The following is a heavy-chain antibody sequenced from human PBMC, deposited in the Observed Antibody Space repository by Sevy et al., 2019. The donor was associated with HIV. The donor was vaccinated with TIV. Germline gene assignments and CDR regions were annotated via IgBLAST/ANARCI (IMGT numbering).Heavy chain of an antibody. Sequence: GGSLRLSCAASGFTLSSYWRTWVRQAPGKGLEWVANIDQDGSTKDYVDSGKGRFTVSRDNAKNSLYLQMDSLRVEDTAVYYCARDRYSGTYSGSYWGQGTLVTFSS. J-gene: IGHJ4*02. CDR3: ARDRYSGTYSGSY. D-gene: IGHD1-26*01. CDR1: GFTLSSYW. V-gene: IGHV3-7*01. CDR2: IDQDGSTK.